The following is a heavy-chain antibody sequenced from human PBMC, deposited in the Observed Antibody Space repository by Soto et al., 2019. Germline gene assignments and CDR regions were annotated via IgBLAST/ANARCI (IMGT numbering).Heavy chain of an antibody. CDR1: GYNFANYW. Sequence: GESLKISCRCSGYNFANYWIGWVRQMPGRGLDWMGIIYPGDSVTRYSPSFQGQVTFSADKSINTAYLQWSSLKVSDTAVYYCERRVDNNNYQGSMDVWGQGTTVTVSS. CDR3: ERRVDNNNYQGSMDV. D-gene: IGHD4-4*01. CDR2: IYPGDSVT. J-gene: IGHJ6*02. V-gene: IGHV5-51*01.